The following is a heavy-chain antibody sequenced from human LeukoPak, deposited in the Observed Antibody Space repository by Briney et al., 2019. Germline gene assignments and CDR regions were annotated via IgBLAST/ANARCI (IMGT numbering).Heavy chain of an antibody. J-gene: IGHJ6*02. D-gene: IGHD3-22*01. CDR3: ARGNYYDRSGPDYYYYGMDV. Sequence: ASVKVSCKASGYTFTSYGITWVRQAPGQGLEWMGWISAYNGNTNYAQKLQGRVTMTTDTSTSTAYMELRSLRSDGTAVYYSARGNYYDRSGPDYYYYGMDVWGQGTTVTVSS. CDR1: GYTFTSYG. CDR2: ISAYNGNT. V-gene: IGHV1-18*01.